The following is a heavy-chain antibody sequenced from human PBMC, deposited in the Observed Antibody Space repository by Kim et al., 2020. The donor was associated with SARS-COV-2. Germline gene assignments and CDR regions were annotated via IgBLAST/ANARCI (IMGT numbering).Heavy chain of an antibody. Sequence: ASVKVSCKASGYTFTGYYMHWVRQAPGQGLEWMGWINPNSGGTNYAQKFQGRVTMTRDTSISTAYMELSRLRSDDTAVYYCAREVVPAANTDAFDIWGQGTMVTVSS. CDR1: GYTFTGYY. J-gene: IGHJ3*02. CDR2: INPNSGGT. D-gene: IGHD2-2*01. V-gene: IGHV1-2*02. CDR3: AREVVPAANTDAFDI.